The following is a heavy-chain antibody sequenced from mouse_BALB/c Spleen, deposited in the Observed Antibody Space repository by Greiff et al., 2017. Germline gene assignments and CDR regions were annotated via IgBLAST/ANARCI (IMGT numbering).Heavy chain of an antibody. Sequence: EVHLVESGGGLVKPGGSLKLSCAASGFTFSSYAMSWVRQSPEKRLEWVAEISSGGSYTYYPDTVTGRFTISRDNAKNTLYLEMSSLRSEDTAMYYCARDSHRSWFAYWGQGTLVTVSA. CDR1: GFTFSSYA. V-gene: IGHV5-9-4*01. J-gene: IGHJ3*01. CDR2: ISSGGSYT. CDR3: ARDSHRSWFAY.